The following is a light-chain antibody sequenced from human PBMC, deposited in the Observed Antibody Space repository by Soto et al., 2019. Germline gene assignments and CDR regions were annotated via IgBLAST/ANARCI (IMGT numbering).Light chain of an antibody. CDR3: QQSYSTPQT. Sequence: EIVMTQSPSTLSVSLGERVTLSCRASQTVSTSLAWYQQKPGKAPRLLTYGASSRASGIPVRFSGSGSGTDFTLTISSLQPEDFATYYCQQSYSTPQTFGQGTKVDIK. CDR1: QTVSTS. J-gene: IGKJ1*01. V-gene: IGKV3D-15*01. CDR2: GAS.